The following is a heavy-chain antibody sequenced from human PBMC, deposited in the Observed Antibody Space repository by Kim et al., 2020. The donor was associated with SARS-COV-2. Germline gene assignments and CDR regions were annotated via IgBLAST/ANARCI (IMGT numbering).Heavy chain of an antibody. D-gene: IGHD6-6*01. V-gene: IGHV3-23*01. CDR2: INGVGSNN. Sequence: GGSLRLSCVASGITFNSYAMSWVRQAPGKGLEWVSAINGVGSNNFYANSVKGRFTISRDNSKNTLYLHMNGLRPEDTAVYFCAKDSSHYRFFDYWGQGTLVTVSS. CDR1: GITFNSYA. CDR3: AKDSSHYRFFDY. J-gene: IGHJ4*02.